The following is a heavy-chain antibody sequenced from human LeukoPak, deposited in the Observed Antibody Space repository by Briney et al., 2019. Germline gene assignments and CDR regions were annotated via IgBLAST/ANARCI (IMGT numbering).Heavy chain of an antibody. CDR2: ISYDGDNE. CDR3: ARVRGGRSWYYYGMDV. Sequence: QTGGSLRLSCAASGFTFSNFAMHWVRQAPGKGLEWVAEISYDGDNEYYADSVKGQFTISRDNSKDRLYLQMNSLRPEDTAMYYCARVRGGRSWYYYGMDVWGRGTTVTVSS. D-gene: IGHD3-16*01. V-gene: IGHV3-30-3*01. J-gene: IGHJ6*02. CDR1: GFTFSNFA.